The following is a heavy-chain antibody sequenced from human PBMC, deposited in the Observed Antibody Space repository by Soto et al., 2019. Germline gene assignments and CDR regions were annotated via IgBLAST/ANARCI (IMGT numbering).Heavy chain of an antibody. Sequence: SETLSLTCTVSGGSISSSSYYWGWIRQPPGKGLEWIGSIYYSGSTYYNPSLKSRVTISVDTSKNQFSLKLSSVTAADTAVYYCARDAKGLIRYFDWLSRGNWFDPWGQGTLVTVSS. J-gene: IGHJ5*02. V-gene: IGHV4-39*02. D-gene: IGHD3-9*01. CDR2: IYYSGST. CDR3: ARDAKGLIRYFDWLSRGNWFDP. CDR1: GGSISSSSYY.